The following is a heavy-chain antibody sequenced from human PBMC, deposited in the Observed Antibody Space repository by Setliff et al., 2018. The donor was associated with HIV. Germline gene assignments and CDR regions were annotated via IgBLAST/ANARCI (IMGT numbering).Heavy chain of an antibody. CDR3: APETMQGLDS. CDR2: IGSSGLNT. CDR1: GFTFSSYS. V-gene: IGHV3-23*01. J-gene: IGHJ4*02. Sequence: PGGSLRLSCAASGFTFSSYSMNWVRQAPAKGLEWVAAIGSSGLNTYYADSLKGRVIISRDNSKNTLYLQMHGLRPEDTGVYYCAPETMQGLDSWGQGTLVTVSS. D-gene: IGHD2-21*02.